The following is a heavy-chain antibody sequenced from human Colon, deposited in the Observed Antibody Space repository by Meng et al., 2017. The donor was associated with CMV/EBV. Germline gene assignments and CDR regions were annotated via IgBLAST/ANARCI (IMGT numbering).Heavy chain of an antibody. Sequence: ASVKVSCKASGYNFISHDIIWVRQGPGQGREWMAWMNPHTGDTHYAQSRQGRLSVTRDTAVRTVYMDLTNLRPDDTALYFCARGPRGGTELLAPWGQGTLVTVSS. V-gene: IGHV1-8*02. CDR2: MNPHTGDT. J-gene: IGHJ5*02. CDR1: GYNFISHD. CDR3: ARGPRGGTELLAP. D-gene: IGHD1-26*01.